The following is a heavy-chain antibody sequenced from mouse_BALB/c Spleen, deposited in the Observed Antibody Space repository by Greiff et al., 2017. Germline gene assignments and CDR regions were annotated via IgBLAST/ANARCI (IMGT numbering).Heavy chain of an antibody. D-gene: IGHD2-12*01. J-gene: IGHJ3*01. Sequence: EVKLMESGGGLVKPGGSLKLSCAASGFTFSDYYMYWVRQTPEKRLEWVATISDGGSYTYYPDSVKGRFTISRDNAKNNLYLQMSSLKSEDTAMYYCARGRRGFAYWGQGTLVTVSA. CDR3: ARGRRGFAY. V-gene: IGHV5-4*02. CDR1: GFTFSDYY. CDR2: ISDGGSYT.